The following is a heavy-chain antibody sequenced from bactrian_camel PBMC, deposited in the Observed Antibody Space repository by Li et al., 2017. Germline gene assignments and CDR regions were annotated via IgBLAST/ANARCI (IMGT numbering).Heavy chain of an antibody. J-gene: IGHJ4*01. Sequence: VQLVESGGGLVQPGGSLRLSCAASGFTFGRYAMSWVRQAPGKGLEWVSSIYTGGGSTYYADSVKGRFAISRDNAKNTVDLQMNSLKPDDTAVYYCAATGQMLSVAGCRTQGTQVTVS. D-gene: IGHD1*01. CDR2: IYTGGGST. V-gene: IGHV3S35*01. CDR1: GFTFGRYA.